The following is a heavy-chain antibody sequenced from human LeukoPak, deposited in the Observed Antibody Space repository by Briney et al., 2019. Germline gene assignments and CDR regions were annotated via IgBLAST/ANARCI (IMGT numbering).Heavy chain of an antibody. CDR3: ARGSDSSSWYKWGLEGAFDI. J-gene: IGHJ3*02. V-gene: IGHV1-18*01. D-gene: IGHD6-13*01. CDR1: GYTFTSYG. Sequence: GASVKVSCKASGYTFTSYGISWVRQAPGQGLEWMGWISAYNGNTNYVQKLQGRVTMTTDTSTSTAYMELRSLRSDDTAVYYCARGSDSSSWYKWGLEGAFDIWGQGTMVTVSS. CDR2: ISAYNGNT.